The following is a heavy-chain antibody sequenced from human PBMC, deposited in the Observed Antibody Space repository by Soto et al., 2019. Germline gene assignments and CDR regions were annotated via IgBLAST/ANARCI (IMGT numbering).Heavy chain of an antibody. CDR2: ISGSADRT. Sequence: GSLRLSCTASGFTFSSHAMTWVRQAPGKGPEWVSAISGSADRTYYADSAKGRFTISRDNFKDTSYLQMKSLRPEATAVSYGATAVVVGAWLESWGRGTLVTVSS. CDR3: ATAVVVGAWLES. D-gene: IGHD2-15*01. J-gene: IGHJ5*01. CDR1: GFTFSSHA. V-gene: IGHV3-23*01.